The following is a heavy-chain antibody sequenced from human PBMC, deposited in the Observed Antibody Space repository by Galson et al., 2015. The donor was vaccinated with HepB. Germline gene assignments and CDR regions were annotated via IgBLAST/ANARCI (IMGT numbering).Heavy chain of an antibody. CDR1: GFTSSSYA. V-gene: IGHV3-30-3*01. CDR2: ISYDGSNK. CDR3: AASSGWYDDAFDI. D-gene: IGHD6-19*01. Sequence: SLRLSCAASGFTSSSYAMHWVRQAPGKGLEWVAVISYDGSNKYYADSVKGRFTISRDNSKNTLYLQMNSLRAEDTAVYYCAASSGWYDDAFDIWGQGTMVTVSS. J-gene: IGHJ3*02.